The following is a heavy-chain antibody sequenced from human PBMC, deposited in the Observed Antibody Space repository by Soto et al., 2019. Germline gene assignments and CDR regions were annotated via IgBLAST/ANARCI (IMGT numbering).Heavy chain of an antibody. CDR2: INPDSGVT. J-gene: IGHJ4*02. CDR3: ARDPSDSSGNYYY. Sequence: GASVKVSCKTSGYIFSLYFIHWVRQAPGEGLEWVGWINPDSGVTQYAQKYQGRVTMTSDTSIRTAYMDLTGLTSDDTAVYFCARDPSDSSGNYYYWGQGTLVPVSS. D-gene: IGHD3-22*01. V-gene: IGHV1-2*02. CDR1: GYIFSLYF.